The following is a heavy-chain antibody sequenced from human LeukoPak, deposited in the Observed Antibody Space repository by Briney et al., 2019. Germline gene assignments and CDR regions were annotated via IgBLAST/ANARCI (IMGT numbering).Heavy chain of an antibody. CDR1: GFSFSNFG. Sequence: GRSLRLSCAASGFSFSNFGMHWVRQTPGKGLEWVALIWSDARKTHYADSLMGRFTISRDNSENTLYLQMNSLRVEDTAVYYCVKGGDGFNFGDHWGQGNRVTVSS. J-gene: IGHJ4*02. V-gene: IGHV3-33*06. CDR3: VKGGDGFNFGDH. D-gene: IGHD5-24*01. CDR2: IWSDARKT.